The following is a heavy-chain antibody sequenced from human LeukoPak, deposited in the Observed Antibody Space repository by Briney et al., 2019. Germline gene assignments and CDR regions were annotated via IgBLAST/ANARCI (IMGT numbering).Heavy chain of an antibody. J-gene: IGHJ4*02. D-gene: IGHD1-26*01. V-gene: IGHV1-2*02. CDR2: INPDSGGT. CDR1: GNTFTGYY. CDR3: ARVGGSYPLYYFDY. Sequence: ASVKVSCKASGNTFTGYYMHWVRQAPGQGLEWMGWINPDSGGTNYAEKFQGRVTMTRDTSISTAYMELSRLRSDDTAVYYCARVGGSYPLYYFDYWGQGTLVTVSS.